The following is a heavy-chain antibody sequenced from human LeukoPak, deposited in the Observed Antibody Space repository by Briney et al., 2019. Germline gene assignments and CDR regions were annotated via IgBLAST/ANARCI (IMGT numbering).Heavy chain of an antibody. CDR2: ISSSASTI. V-gene: IGHV3-48*03. CDR1: GSTFSSYD. D-gene: IGHD3-10*01. CDR3: AKEDYGSGSYYGIDY. J-gene: IGHJ4*02. Sequence: GGSLRLSCAASGSTFSSYDLHWVRQAPGKGLEWVSYISSSASTIYYADSVKGRFAISRDNAKNSLYLQMNSLRAEDTAVYYCAKEDYGSGSYYGIDYWGQGTLVTVSS.